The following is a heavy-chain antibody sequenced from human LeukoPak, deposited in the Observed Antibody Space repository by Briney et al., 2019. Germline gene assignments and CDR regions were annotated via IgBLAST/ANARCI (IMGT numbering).Heavy chain of an antibody. CDR2: INHSGST. D-gene: IGHD6-13*01. CDR3: ARGIAYYYYYMDV. Sequence: SETLSLTCAVYGGSFSGYYWSWIRQPPGKGREWIGEINHSGSTNYNPSLKSRVTISVDTSKNQFSLKLSSVTAADTAVYYCARGIAYYYYYMDVWGKGTTVTVSS. V-gene: IGHV4-34*01. CDR1: GGSFSGYY. J-gene: IGHJ6*03.